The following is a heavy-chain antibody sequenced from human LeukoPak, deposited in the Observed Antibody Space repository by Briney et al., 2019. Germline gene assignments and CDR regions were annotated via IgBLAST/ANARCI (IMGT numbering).Heavy chain of an antibody. CDR1: GFTFSSYS. D-gene: IGHD2-15*01. V-gene: IGHV3-21*01. CDR3: AKSWTGVAATPAY. Sequence: KPGGSLRLSCAASGFTFSSYSMNWVRQAPGKGLEWVSSISSSSSYIYYADSVKGRFTISRDNAKNSLYLQMNSLRAEDTAVYYCAKSWTGVAATPAYWGQGTLVTVSS. CDR2: ISSSSSYI. J-gene: IGHJ4*02.